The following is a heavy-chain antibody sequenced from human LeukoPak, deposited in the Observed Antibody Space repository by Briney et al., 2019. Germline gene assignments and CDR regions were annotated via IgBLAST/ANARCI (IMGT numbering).Heavy chain of an antibody. J-gene: IGHJ4*02. Sequence: PSETLSLTCTVSGGSISSYYWNWIRQPPGKGLEWIGYIYYSGSTNYNPSLKSRVTISVDTSKNQFSLKLSSVTAADTAVYYCARLSSDFWSGYYTLDHWGKGTLVTVSS. CDR3: ARLSSDFWSGYYTLDH. V-gene: IGHV4-59*08. CDR2: IYYSGST. D-gene: IGHD3-3*01. CDR1: GGSISSYY.